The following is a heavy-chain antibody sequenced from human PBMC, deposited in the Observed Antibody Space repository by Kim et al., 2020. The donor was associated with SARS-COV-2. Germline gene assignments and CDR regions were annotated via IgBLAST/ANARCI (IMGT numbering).Heavy chain of an antibody. D-gene: IGHD2-2*02. CDR3: ARVVAVPYQLLYPLYDAFAI. CDR1: GFTFSNYE. V-gene: IGHV3-48*03. CDR2: ISGSGSAI. Sequence: GGSLRLSCAASGFTFSNYEMNWVRQAPGKGLEWVSDISGSGSAIYYADSVKGRFTISRDNPKNSLYLQMNSLRAEDTAVYYCARVVAVPYQLLYPLYDAFAICGPATLVTVSS. J-gene: IGHJ3*02.